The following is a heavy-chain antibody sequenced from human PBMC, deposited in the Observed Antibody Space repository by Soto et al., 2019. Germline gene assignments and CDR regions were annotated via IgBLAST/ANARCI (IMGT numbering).Heavy chain of an antibody. Sequence: LSLTCAVYGGSFSGYYWSWIRQPPGKGLEWIGEINHSGSTNYNPSLKSRVTISVDTSKNQFSLKLSSVTAADTAVYYCAREGIAVAAYDAFDIWGQGTMVTVSS. V-gene: IGHV4-34*01. J-gene: IGHJ3*02. CDR3: AREGIAVAAYDAFDI. D-gene: IGHD6-19*01. CDR1: GGSFSGYY. CDR2: INHSGST.